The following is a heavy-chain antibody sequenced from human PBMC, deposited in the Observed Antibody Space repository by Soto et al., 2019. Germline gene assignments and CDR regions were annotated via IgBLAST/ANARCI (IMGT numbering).Heavy chain of an antibody. CDR3: AKDSAFGIAVAAFDY. Sequence: GGSLRLSCAASGFTFSSYAMGWVRQAPGKGLEWVSAISGSGGSTYYADSVKGRFTISRDNSKNTLYLQMNSLRAEDTAVYYCAKDSAFGIAVAAFDYWGQGTLVTVSS. V-gene: IGHV3-23*01. J-gene: IGHJ4*02. CDR2: ISGSGGST. D-gene: IGHD6-19*01. CDR1: GFTFSSYA.